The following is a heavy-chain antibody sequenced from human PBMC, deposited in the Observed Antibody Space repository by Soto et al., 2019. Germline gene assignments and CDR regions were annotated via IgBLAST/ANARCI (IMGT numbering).Heavy chain of an antibody. Sequence: EVQLLESGGGLVQPGGSLRLSCAASGFTFSSYAMSWVRQAPGKGLEWVSGISSSGGSTYYADSVKGRFTISRDNSKNTLFLRMNRPGVEDTAVYYCMRPAPRGRHYFYFGMDVWGQGTTVTVSS. CDR2: ISSSGGST. V-gene: IGHV3-23*01. D-gene: IGHD3-10*01. CDR1: GFTFSSYA. J-gene: IGHJ6*02. CDR3: MRPAPRGRHYFYFGMDV.